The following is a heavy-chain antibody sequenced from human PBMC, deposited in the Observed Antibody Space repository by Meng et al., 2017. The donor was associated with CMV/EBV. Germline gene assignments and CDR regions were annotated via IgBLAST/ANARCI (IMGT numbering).Heavy chain of an antibody. CDR3: ARDLQLNLRVLEWLPLGGNYYYGMDV. V-gene: IGHV1-18*01. D-gene: IGHD3-3*01. CDR2: ISAYNGNT. Sequence: ASSKVSCYASGYTSTSYGISWVRQAPGQGLEWMGWISAYNGNTNYAQKLQGRVTMTTDTSTSTAYMELMSLRSDDTAVYYCARDLQLNLRVLEWLPLGGNYYYGMDVWGQGTTVTVSS. J-gene: IGHJ6*02. CDR1: GYTSTSYG.